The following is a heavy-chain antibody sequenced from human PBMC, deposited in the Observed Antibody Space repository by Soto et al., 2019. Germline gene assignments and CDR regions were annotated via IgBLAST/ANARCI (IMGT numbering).Heavy chain of an antibody. J-gene: IGHJ6*02. V-gene: IGHV3-23*01. CDR2: ISGSGGST. D-gene: IGHD2-15*01. CDR3: AKDRVDRGITAVYYYYGMDV. Sequence: EVQLLESGGGLVQPGGSLRLSCAASGFTFSSYAMSWVRQAPGKGLEWVSAISGSGGSTYYADSVKGRFTISRDNSKNTRYLQMNSLRAEDTAVYYCAKDRVDRGITAVYYYYGMDVWGQGTTVTVSS. CDR1: GFTFSSYA.